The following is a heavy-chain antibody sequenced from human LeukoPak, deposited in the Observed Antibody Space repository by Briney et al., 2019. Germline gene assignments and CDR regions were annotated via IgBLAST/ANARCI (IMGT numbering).Heavy chain of an antibody. J-gene: IGHJ4*02. CDR1: GYSFTVYY. CDR2: INPNSGGT. V-gene: IGHV1-2*02. Sequence: GASVKVSCKASGYSFTVYYMHWVRQAPGQGLEWMGWINPNSGGTNYAQKFLGRVTMTRDTSISTAYMELSRLRSDDTAVYYCASLYGDYVASDYWGQETLVSVSS. D-gene: IGHD4-17*01. CDR3: ASLYGDYVASDY.